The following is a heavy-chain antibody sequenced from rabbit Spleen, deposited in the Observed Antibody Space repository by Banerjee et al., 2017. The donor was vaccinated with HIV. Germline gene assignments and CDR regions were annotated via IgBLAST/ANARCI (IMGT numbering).Heavy chain of an antibody. V-gene: IGHV1S47*01. D-gene: IGHD8-1*01. CDR2: IDPVFGNT. Sequence: QEQLVESGGGLVQPGGSLQLSCKASGFDFSSYGVSWVRQAPGKGLEWIGSIDPVFGNTYYASWVNGRFTISSDNAQNTVDLQMNSLTAADTATYFCARNAGYAGYGYSTLDLWGPGTLVTVS. CDR3: ARNAGYAGYGYSTLDL. CDR1: GFDFSSYG. J-gene: IGHJ4*01.